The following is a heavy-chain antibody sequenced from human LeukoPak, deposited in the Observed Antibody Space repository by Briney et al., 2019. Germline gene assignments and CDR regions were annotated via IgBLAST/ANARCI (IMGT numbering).Heavy chain of an antibody. CDR1: GFTFSSYA. D-gene: IGHD5-18*01. Sequence: GRSLRLSCAASGFTFSSYAMHWVRQAPGKGLEWVAVISYDGSNKYYADSVKGRFTISRDNSKNTLYLQMNSLRAEDTAEYYCARDTAMYYFDYWGQGTLVTVSS. CDR3: ARDTAMYYFDY. V-gene: IGHV3-30-3*01. CDR2: ISYDGSNK. J-gene: IGHJ4*02.